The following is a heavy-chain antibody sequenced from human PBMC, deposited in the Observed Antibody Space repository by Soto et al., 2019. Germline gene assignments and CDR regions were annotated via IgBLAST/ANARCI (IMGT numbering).Heavy chain of an antibody. D-gene: IGHD1-26*01. J-gene: IGHJ5*02. CDR1: GGSFSGYY. CDR2: INHSGST. CDR3: ASKKWETPLWLAP. V-gene: IGHV4-34*01. Sequence: PSETLYLTCAVYGGSFSGYYWSWIRQPPGKWLEWIGEINHSGSTNYNPSLKSRVTISVDTSKNQFSLKLSSVTAADTAVYYCASKKWETPLWLAPWGQGTLVPVS.